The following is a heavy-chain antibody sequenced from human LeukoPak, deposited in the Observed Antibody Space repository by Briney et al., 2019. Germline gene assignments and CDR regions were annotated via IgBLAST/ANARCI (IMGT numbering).Heavy chain of an antibody. Sequence: PSETLSLTCTVSGGSISTYYWSWIRQPPGKGLEWIGYIYYSGSINYNPSLKSRVTISVDTSKNQVSLRLSSVTAADTAVYYCARGYYDSSGYLISYNWFDPWGQGAVVTVSS. J-gene: IGHJ5*02. CDR3: ARGYYDSSGYLISYNWFDP. CDR1: GGSISTYY. D-gene: IGHD3-22*01. CDR2: IYYSGSI. V-gene: IGHV4-59*01.